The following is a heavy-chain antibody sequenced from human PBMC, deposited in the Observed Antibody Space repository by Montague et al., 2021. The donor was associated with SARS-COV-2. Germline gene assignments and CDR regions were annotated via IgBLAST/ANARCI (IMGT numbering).Heavy chain of an antibody. J-gene: IGHJ4*02. CDR3: VRDQGRSNWNYPDY. D-gene: IGHD1-20*01. Sequence: SETLSLTCTVSGGSISGYYWSWFRQSPGTGLGWIGRIYNSGSTSYNPSPKSRVTMSVDTSKNQFSLTLSSVTAADTAVYYCVRDQGRSNWNYPDYWGQGTPVTVSS. CDR2: IYNSGST. CDR1: GGSISGYY. V-gene: IGHV4-4*07.